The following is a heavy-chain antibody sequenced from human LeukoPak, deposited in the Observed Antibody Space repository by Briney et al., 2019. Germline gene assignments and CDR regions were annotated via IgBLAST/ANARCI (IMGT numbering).Heavy chain of an antibody. CDR3: AREGGGYNNRGFDY. J-gene: IGHJ4*02. Sequence: GGSLRLSCAASGFTFSSYAMSWVRQAPGKGLEWVSAISGSGGSTYYADSVKGRFTISRDNAKNSLYLQMNSLRAEDTAVYYCAREGGGYNNRGFDYWGQGTLVTVSS. D-gene: IGHD5-24*01. V-gene: IGHV3-23*01. CDR2: ISGSGGST. CDR1: GFTFSSYA.